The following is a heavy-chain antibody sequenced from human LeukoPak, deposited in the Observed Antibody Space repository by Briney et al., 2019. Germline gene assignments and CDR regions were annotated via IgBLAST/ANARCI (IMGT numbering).Heavy chain of an antibody. J-gene: IGHJ4*02. V-gene: IGHV4-59*12. CDR3: ARVDGVPTFDY. CDR2: IYYSGST. D-gene: IGHD4-17*01. Sequence: PSETLSLTCTVSGGSISSYYWSWIRQPPGKGLEWIGYIYYSGSTNYNPSLKSRVTISVDTSKNQFSLKLSSVTAADTAVYYCARVDGVPTFDYWGQGTLVTVSS. CDR1: GGSISSYY.